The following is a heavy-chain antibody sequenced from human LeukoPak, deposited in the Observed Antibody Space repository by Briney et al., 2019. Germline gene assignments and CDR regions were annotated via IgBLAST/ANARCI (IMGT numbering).Heavy chain of an antibody. J-gene: IGHJ2*01. CDR3: ASLQTYYYDSSGYYHWYFDL. CDR2: IYYSGGT. D-gene: IGHD3-22*01. CDR1: GGSISSYY. V-gene: IGHV4-59*01. Sequence: PSETLSLTCTVSGGSISSYYWSWIRQPPGKGLECIGYIYYSGGTNYNPSLKRRVTISVDTSKNQFSLKLSSVTAADTAVYYCASLQTYYYDSSGYYHWYFDLWGRGTLVTVSS.